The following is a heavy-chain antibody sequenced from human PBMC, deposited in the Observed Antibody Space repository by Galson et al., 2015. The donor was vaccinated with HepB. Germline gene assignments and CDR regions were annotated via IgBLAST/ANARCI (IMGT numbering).Heavy chain of an antibody. J-gene: IGHJ2*01. CDR1: GGSISSGSYY. CDR2: NYTSGST. V-gene: IGHV4-61*02. CDR3: AREDDFWSGYYTGFDL. Sequence: LSLTCTVSGGSISSGSYYWSWIRQPAGKGLEWIGRNYTSGSTNYNPSLKSRVTMSVDTSKNQFSLKLSSVTAADTAVYYCAREDDFWSGYYTGFDLWGRGTLVTVSS. D-gene: IGHD3-3*01.